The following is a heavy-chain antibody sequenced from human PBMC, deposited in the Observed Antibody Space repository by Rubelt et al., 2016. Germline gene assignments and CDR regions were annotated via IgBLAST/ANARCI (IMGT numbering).Heavy chain of an antibody. CDR2: IYYSGST. D-gene: IGHD3-3*01. CDR3: ARGRFLEWLPPDY. CDR1: GGSISSSSYY. Sequence: QLQLQESGPGLVEPSETLSLTCTVSGGSISSSSYYWGWIRQPPGKGLEWIGSIYYSGSTYYNPSLKSRVTISVDTSKNQCSRKLSAVTAADTAVYYCARGRFLEWLPPDYWGQGTLVTVSS. V-gene: IGHV4-39*01. J-gene: IGHJ4*02.